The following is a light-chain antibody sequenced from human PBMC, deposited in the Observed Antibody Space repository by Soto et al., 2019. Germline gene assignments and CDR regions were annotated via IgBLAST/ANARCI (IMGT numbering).Light chain of an antibody. CDR3: QQYGGSPLT. CDR1: QSVTSTY. CDR2: GAS. Sequence: EIVLTQSPGTLSLSPGERATLSCRASQSVTSTYLAWYQQKPGQAPRLLIYGASNRATGIPDRFNGSGSGTDFTLTIGRLEPEDFAVYYCQQYGGSPLTFGGGTKVEIK. V-gene: IGKV3-20*01. J-gene: IGKJ4*01.